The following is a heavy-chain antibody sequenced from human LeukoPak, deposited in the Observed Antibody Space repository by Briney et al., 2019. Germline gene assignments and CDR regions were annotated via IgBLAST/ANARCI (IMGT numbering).Heavy chain of an antibody. V-gene: IGHV3-7*01. J-gene: IGHJ4*02. CDR1: GISFTNFY. Sequence: GGSLRLSCAASGISFTNFYMTWVRQAPGKGLEWVANIKADGSEKIYVDSVKGRFTISRDNAKNAVYLQMNSLRAEDTALYYCARRWANHDFWGQGALVTVSS. CDR2: IKADGSEK. CDR3: ARRWANHDF. D-gene: IGHD4/OR15-4a*01.